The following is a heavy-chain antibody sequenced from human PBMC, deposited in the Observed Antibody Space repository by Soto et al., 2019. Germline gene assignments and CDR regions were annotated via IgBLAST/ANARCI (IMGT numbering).Heavy chain of an antibody. CDR1: GFTFSSYA. V-gene: IGHV3-30-3*01. D-gene: IGHD6-13*01. Sequence: QPGGSLRLSCAASGFTFSSYAMHWVRQAPGKGLEWVAVISYDGSNKFYADSVKGRFTISRDNSKNTLYLQMNSLRGEDTAVYYCARMRAAGHTYYYGMDVWGQGTTVTVSS. CDR3: ARMRAAGHTYYYGMDV. CDR2: ISYDGSNK. J-gene: IGHJ6*02.